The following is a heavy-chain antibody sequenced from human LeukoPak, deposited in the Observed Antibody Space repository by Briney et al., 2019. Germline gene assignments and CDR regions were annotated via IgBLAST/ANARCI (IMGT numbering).Heavy chain of an antibody. J-gene: IGHJ4*02. V-gene: IGHV3-23*01. Sequence: GGSLRLSCAASGFTFSSYGMTWVRQAPGKGLEWVSAITTSGSTYYADSVKGRFTISRDNSKNALYLQMNTLRAEDTAVYYCAKRIGYVDYWGQGTLVTVSS. D-gene: IGHD3-22*01. CDR3: AKRIGYVDY. CDR1: GFTFSSYG. CDR2: ITTSGST.